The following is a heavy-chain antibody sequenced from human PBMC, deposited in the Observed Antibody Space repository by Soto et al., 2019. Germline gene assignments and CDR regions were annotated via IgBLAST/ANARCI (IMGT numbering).Heavy chain of an antibody. Sequence: QVQLVQSGAEVKKPGSSVKVSCKASGGTFTSSSISWVRQAPGQGLEWMGVIIPIFCTSNYAQKFQGRVTITADKSTNTVYMELSSLRSEDTAVYYCAITSGDNKVGAFDIWGHGTMVTVSS. J-gene: IGHJ3*02. D-gene: IGHD4-17*01. CDR2: IIPIFCTS. V-gene: IGHV1-69*06. CDR1: GGTFTSSS. CDR3: AITSGDNKVGAFDI.